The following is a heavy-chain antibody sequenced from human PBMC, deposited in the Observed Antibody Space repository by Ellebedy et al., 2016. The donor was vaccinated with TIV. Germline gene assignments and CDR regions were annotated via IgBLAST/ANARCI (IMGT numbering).Heavy chain of an antibody. CDR1: GYTFTSYY. J-gene: IGHJ4*02. D-gene: IGHD3-3*01. Sequence: ASVKVSXXASGYTFTSYYMHWVRQAPGQGLEWMGIINPSGGSTSYAQKFQGRVTMTRDTSTSTVYMELSSLRSEDTAVYYCARDLSSTISYPRYWGQGTLVTVSS. V-gene: IGHV1-46*01. CDR3: ARDLSSTISYPRY. CDR2: INPSGGST.